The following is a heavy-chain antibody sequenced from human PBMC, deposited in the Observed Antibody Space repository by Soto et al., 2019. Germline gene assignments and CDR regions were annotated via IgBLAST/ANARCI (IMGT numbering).Heavy chain of an antibody. CDR1: GFTFSSYA. V-gene: IGHV3-30-3*02. CDR3: AKDYCGGDCYFDYYFDY. D-gene: IGHD2-21*02. J-gene: IGHJ4*02. Sequence: LRLSCAASGFTFSSYAMHWVRQAPGKGLEWVAVISYDGSNKYYADSVKGRFTISRDNSKNTLYLQMNSLRAEDTAVYYCAKDYCGGDCYFDYYFDYWGQGTMVTVSS. CDR2: ISYDGSNK.